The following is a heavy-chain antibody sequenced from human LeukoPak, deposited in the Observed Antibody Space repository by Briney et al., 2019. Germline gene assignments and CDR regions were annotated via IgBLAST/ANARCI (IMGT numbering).Heavy chain of an antibody. V-gene: IGHV1-24*01. CDR2: FDPEDGET. CDR1: GYTLTELS. D-gene: IGHD5-18*01. J-gene: IGHJ3*02. Sequence: GASVKVSCKVSGYTLTELSMHWVRQAPGKGLEWMGSFDPEDGETIYAQKFQGRVTMTEDTSTDTAYMELSSLRSEDTAVYYCARDRGYSYSKATFDIWGQGTMVTVSS. CDR3: ARDRGYSYSKATFDI.